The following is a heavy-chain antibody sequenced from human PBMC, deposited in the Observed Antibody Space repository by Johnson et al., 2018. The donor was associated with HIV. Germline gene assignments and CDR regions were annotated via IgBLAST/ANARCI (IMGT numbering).Heavy chain of an antibody. CDR2: IKSQTDGGTI. J-gene: IGHJ3*02. CDR3: TTDWSMVRGVSDAFDI. D-gene: IGHD3-10*01. Sequence: VLLVESGGGLVKPGGSLRLSCAASGFTFSNAWMNWVRQAPGKGLEWVGRIKSQTDGGTIDYAAPVKDRLTISRDDSKNTLYLQMNSLKTEDTAVYYCTTDWSMVRGVSDAFDIWGQGTMVTVCS. CDR1: GFTFSNAW. V-gene: IGHV3-15*01.